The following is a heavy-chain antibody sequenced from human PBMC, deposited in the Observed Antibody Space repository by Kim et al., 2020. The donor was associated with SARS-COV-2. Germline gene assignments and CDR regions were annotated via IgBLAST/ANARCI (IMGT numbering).Heavy chain of an antibody. CDR2: TYDSGVT. CDR1: GGSMNRDDTC. D-gene: IGHD1-26*01. CDR3: ARTHENDDSEYDP. Sequence: SETLSLTCNVSGGSMNRDDTCWGWIRQSPGQGLEWIGYTYDSGVTLYNPSVKRRLTISVDKSNNQYSLALSSVTAAGTALYYCARTHENDDSEYDPWGPGTWVTVSS. J-gene: IGHJ5*02. V-gene: IGHV4-30-4*01.